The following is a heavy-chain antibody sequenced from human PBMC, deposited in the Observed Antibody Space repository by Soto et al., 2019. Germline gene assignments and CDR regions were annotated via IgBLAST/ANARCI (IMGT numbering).Heavy chain of an antibody. D-gene: IGHD2-2*01. J-gene: IGHJ3*02. CDR1: GFTVSSNY. CDR3: ARYLLYCSSASCMGDAFDI. CDR2: IYSGGST. Sequence: GGSLRLSCAASGFTVSSNYMSWVRQAPGKGLEWVSVIYSGGSTYYADSVKGRLTISRDNTKNTLYHHMNSLRAEDTAVYYWARYLLYCSSASCMGDAFDIWGQGTMVTVSS. V-gene: IGHV3-66*01.